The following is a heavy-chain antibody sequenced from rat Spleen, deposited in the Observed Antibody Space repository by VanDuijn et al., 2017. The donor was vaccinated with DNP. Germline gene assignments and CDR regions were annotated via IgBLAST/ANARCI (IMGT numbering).Heavy chain of an antibody. CDR2: ISYSGST. D-gene: IGHD1-2*01. Sequence: EVQLQESGPGLVKPSQSLSLTCSVTGYSITSNYWGWIRKFPGNKMEWVGHISYSGSTHYNPSLKSRISITRDTSKNQFFLQLNSVTTEDTATYYCATDQGTITAPFDSWGPGVMVTVSS. CDR3: ATDQGTITAPFDS. V-gene: IGHV3-1*01. J-gene: IGHJ2*01. CDR1: GYSITSNY.